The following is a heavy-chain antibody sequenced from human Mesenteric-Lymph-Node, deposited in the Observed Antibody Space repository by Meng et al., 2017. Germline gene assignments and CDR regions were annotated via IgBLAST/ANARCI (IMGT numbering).Heavy chain of an antibody. Sequence: GESLKISCAASGFTFSSYEMNWVRQAPGKGLEWVSYISSSGSTIYYADSVKGRFTISRDNAKNSLYLQMNSLRAEDTAVYYCARDQYSSSHEYFQHWGQGTLVTVSS. V-gene: IGHV3-48*03. CDR1: GFTFSSYE. CDR2: ISSSGSTI. CDR3: ARDQYSSSHEYFQH. J-gene: IGHJ1*01. D-gene: IGHD6-13*01.